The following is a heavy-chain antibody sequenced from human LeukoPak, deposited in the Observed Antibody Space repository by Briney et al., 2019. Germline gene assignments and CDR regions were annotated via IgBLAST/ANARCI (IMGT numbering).Heavy chain of an antibody. CDR1: RFTVSSNY. D-gene: IGHD6-19*01. V-gene: IGHV3-53*01. Sequence: PGGSLRLSCAASRFTVSSNYMRWVRQAPGKGLEWVSFIYSGNSTCCADSVEGRFTISRDNSKNTLYLQMNSVRAEDTAVYYCARYYRSAWYSFDYWGQGTLVTVSS. J-gene: IGHJ4*02. CDR3: ARYYRSAWYSFDY. CDR2: IYSGNST.